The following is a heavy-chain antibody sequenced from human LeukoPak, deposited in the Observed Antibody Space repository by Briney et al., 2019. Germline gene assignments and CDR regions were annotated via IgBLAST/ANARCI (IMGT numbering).Heavy chain of an antibody. J-gene: IGHJ4*02. CDR3: ARVKKTAPSHFDY. V-gene: IGHV4-4*02. Sequence: SETLSLTRAVSGGSISSSNWWSWVRQPPGKGLEWIGEIYHSGSTNYNPSLKSRVTISVDKSKNQFSLKLSSVTAADTAVYYCARVKKTAPSHFDYWGQGTLVTVSS. D-gene: IGHD5-18*01. CDR1: GGSISSSNW. CDR2: IYHSGST.